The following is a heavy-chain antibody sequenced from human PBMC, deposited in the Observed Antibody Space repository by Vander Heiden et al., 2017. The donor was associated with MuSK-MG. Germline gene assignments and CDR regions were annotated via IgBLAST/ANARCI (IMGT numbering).Heavy chain of an antibody. J-gene: IGHJ6*03. CDR1: GGTFSSYA. CDR2: IIPIFGTA. Sequence: QVQLVQSGAEVKKPGSSVKVSCKASGGTFSSYAISWVRQAPGQGLEWMGGIIPIFGTANYAQKFQGKVTITADESTSTAYMELSSLRSDDTAVYYCARDRYDIWTGYYYYMDVWGKGTTVTVSS. V-gene: IGHV1-69*01. CDR3: ARDRYDIWTGYYYYMDV. D-gene: IGHD3-9*01.